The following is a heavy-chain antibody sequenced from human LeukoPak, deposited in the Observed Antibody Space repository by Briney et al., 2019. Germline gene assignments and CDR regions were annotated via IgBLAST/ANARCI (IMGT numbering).Heavy chain of an antibody. J-gene: IGHJ4*02. CDR1: GGTFSSYA. D-gene: IGHD3-10*01. CDR3: ATEPGITMVRGVIDY. CDR2: IIPILGIA. V-gene: IGHV1-69*04. Sequence: GASVKVSCKASGGTFSSYAISWVRQAPGQGLEWMGRIIPILGIANYAQKFQGRVTITADKSTSTAYMELSSLRSEDTAVYYCATEPGITMVRGVIDYWGQGTLVTVSS.